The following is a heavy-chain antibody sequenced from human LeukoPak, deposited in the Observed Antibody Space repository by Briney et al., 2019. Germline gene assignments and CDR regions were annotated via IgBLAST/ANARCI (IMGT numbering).Heavy chain of an antibody. J-gene: IGHJ4*02. Sequence: GGSLRLSSTASGFTFGDYAMSWFRQAPGKGLEWVGLIRSKAYGGTTEYAASVKGRFTISRDDSKSIAYLQMNSLKTEDTAVYYCTRDLNYDILTGYLDYWGQGTLVTVSS. V-gene: IGHV3-49*03. CDR2: IRSKAYGGTT. CDR1: GFTFGDYA. D-gene: IGHD3-9*01. CDR3: TRDLNYDILTGYLDY.